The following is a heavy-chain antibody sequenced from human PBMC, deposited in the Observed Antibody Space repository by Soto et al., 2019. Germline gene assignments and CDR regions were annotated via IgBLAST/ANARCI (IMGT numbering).Heavy chain of an antibody. CDR1: GFTFSGSA. Sequence: GGSLRLSCAASGFTFSGSAMHWVRQASGKGLEWVGRIRSKANSYATAYAASVKGRFTISRDDSKNTAYLQMNSLKTEDTAVYYCTTGLTTSDYWGQGTLVTVSS. CDR3: TTGLTTSDY. CDR2: IRSKANSYAT. V-gene: IGHV3-73*01. J-gene: IGHJ4*02.